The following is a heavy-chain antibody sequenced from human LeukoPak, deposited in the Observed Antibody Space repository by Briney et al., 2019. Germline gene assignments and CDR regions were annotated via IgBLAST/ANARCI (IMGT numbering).Heavy chain of an antibody. D-gene: IGHD6-13*01. V-gene: IGHV3-9*01. CDR2: ISWNSGSI. J-gene: IGHJ1*01. Sequence: GGSLRLSCAASGFTFDDYAMHWVRQAPGKGLEWVSGISWNSGSIGYADSVKGRFTISRDNAKNSLYLQMNSLRAEDTALYYCAKDKVYSSSWYGSGYFQHWGQGTLVTVSS. CDR3: AKDKVYSSSWYGSGYFQH. CDR1: GFTFDDYA.